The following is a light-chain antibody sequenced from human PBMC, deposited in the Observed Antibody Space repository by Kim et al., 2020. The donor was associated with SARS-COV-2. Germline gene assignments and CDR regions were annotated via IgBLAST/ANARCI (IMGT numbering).Light chain of an antibody. CDR1: SSDVGGYNY. Sequence: GQSITISCTGTSSDVGGYNYVSWYQQHPGNAPKLMIYDVSNRPSGVSNRFSGSKSGNTASLTISGLQAEDEADYYCSSYTSSSTWVFGGGTKLTVL. CDR2: DVS. J-gene: IGLJ3*02. V-gene: IGLV2-14*03. CDR3: SSYTSSSTWV.